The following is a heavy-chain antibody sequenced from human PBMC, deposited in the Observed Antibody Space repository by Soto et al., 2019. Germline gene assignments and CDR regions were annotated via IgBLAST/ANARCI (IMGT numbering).Heavy chain of an antibody. J-gene: IGHJ6*02. Sequence: GASLKFSCTTAGYNFTCCYMHRPCLAPERRQPGTAGINPNSGGTNYAQKFQGWVTMTRDTSISTAYMELSRLRSDDTAVYYCARDRTYYYESSGYPGLYGMDVWGQGTTVTVSS. CDR3: ARDRTYYYESSGYPGLYGMDV. V-gene: IGHV1-2*04. D-gene: IGHD3-22*01. CDR1: GYNFTCCY. CDR2: INPNSGGT.